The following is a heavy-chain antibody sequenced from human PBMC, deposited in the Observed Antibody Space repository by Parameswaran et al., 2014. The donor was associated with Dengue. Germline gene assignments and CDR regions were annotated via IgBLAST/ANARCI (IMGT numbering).Heavy chain of an antibody. Sequence: SWVRQAPGQGLEWMGWISAYNGNTNYAQKLQGRVTMTTDTSTSTAYMELRSLRSDDTAVYYCARASSARGGDYFGVYFDYWGQGTLVTVSS. V-gene: IGHV1-18*01. J-gene: IGHJ4*02. CDR3: ARASSARGGDYFGVYFDY. CDR2: ISAYNGNT. D-gene: IGHD2-21*02.